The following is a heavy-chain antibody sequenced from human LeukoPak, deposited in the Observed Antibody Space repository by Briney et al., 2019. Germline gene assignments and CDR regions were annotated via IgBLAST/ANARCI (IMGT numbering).Heavy chain of an antibody. V-gene: IGHV1-2*02. J-gene: IGHJ5*02. CDR1: GYTFTGYY. Sequence: ASVKVSCKASGYTFTGYYMHWVRQAPGQGLEWMGWINPNSGGPNYAQKLQGRVTMTTDTSTSTAYMELRSLRSDDTAVYYCARREGIAAAGSWGQGTLVTVSS. CDR2: INPNSGGP. CDR3: ARREGIAAAGS. D-gene: IGHD6-13*01.